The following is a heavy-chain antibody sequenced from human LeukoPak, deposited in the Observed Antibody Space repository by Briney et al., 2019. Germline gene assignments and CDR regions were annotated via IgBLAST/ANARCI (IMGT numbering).Heavy chain of an antibody. CDR1: GFTFSSYG. CDR3: ARGPYGSGSYSYFDY. CDR2: IWYDGSNK. J-gene: IGHJ4*02. V-gene: IGHV3-33*08. Sequence: GGSLRLSCAASGFTFSSYGMHWVRQAPGKGLEWVAVIWYDGSNKYYADSVKGRFTISRDDSKNTLYLQMNSLRAEDTAVYYCARGPYGSGSYSYFDYWGQGTLVTVSS. D-gene: IGHD3-10*01.